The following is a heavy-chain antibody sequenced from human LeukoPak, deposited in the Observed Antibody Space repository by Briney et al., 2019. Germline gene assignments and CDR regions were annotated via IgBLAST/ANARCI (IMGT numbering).Heavy chain of an antibody. CDR1: GGSISSSSYY. D-gene: IGHD6-13*01. CDR2: IYYSGST. CDR3: ARVSWQLDGRNLDY. J-gene: IGHJ4*02. V-gene: IGHV4-39*07. Sequence: KTSETLSLTCTVSGGSISSSSYYWGWIRQPPGKGLEWIGSIYYSGSTYYNPSLKSRVTISVDTSKNQFSLKLSSVTAADTAVYYCARVSWQLDGRNLDYWGQGTLVTVSS.